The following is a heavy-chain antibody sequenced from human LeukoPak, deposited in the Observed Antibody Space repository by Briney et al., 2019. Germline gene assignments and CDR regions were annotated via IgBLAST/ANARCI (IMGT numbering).Heavy chain of an antibody. CDR1: GGSLSSGGYY. CDR2: IYTSGST. CDR3: ARVGYCSSTSCYTGSFDI. Sequence: SETLSLTCTVSGGSLSSGGYYWSWIRQPAGKGLEWIGRIYTSGSTNYNPSLKSRVTISVDTSKNQFSLKLSSVTAADTAVYYCARVGYCSSTSCYTGSFDIWGQGTMVTVSS. D-gene: IGHD2-2*02. V-gene: IGHV4-61*02. J-gene: IGHJ3*02.